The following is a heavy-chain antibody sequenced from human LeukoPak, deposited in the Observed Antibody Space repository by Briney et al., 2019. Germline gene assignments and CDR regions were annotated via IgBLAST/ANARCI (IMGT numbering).Heavy chain of an antibody. Sequence: PGGSLRLSCAASGFTFSSYEMNWVRQAPGKGLEWVSYISSSVSTIYYADSVRGRFTISRDNTRKSLSLQMSSLRSEDTALYYCARESETSGWYDYWGQGTLATVSS. CDR3: ARESETSGWYDY. CDR2: ISSSVSTI. CDR1: GFTFSSYE. V-gene: IGHV3-48*03. D-gene: IGHD6-19*01. J-gene: IGHJ4*02.